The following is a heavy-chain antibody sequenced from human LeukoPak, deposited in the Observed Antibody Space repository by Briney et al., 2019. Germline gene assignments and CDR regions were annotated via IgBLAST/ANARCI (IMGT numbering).Heavy chain of an antibody. Sequence: PSETLSLTCAVYGGSFSGYYWSWIRQPPGKGLEWIGEINHSGSTNYNPSLKSRVTISVDTSKNQFSLKLSSVTAADTAVYYCARERSGYYYYYMDVWGKGTTVTVSS. V-gene: IGHV4-34*01. CDR1: GGSFSGYY. CDR3: ARERSGYYYYYMDV. J-gene: IGHJ6*03. CDR2: INHSGST. D-gene: IGHD3-10*01.